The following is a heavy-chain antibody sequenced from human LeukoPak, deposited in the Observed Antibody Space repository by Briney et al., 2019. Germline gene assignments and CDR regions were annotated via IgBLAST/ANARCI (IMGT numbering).Heavy chain of an antibody. Sequence: SETLSLTCTVSGGSISSYSWSWIRQPAGKGLEWIGCVFASGSTNYSPSLKSRVTMSVDTSTNQFSLRLCSVTAADTAVYYCARGSVRGAKDYWGQGTLVTVSS. D-gene: IGHD3-10*01. V-gene: IGHV4-4*07. CDR2: VFASGST. J-gene: IGHJ4*02. CDR3: ARGSVRGAKDY. CDR1: GGSISSYS.